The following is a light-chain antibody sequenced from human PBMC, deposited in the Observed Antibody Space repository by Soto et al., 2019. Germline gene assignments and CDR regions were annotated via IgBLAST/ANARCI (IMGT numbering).Light chain of an antibody. CDR1: QSVSSNY. J-gene: IGKJ5*01. V-gene: IGKV3-20*01. CDR2: GAS. Sequence: EIVLTQSPGTLSLSPGERATLSCRARQSVSSNYLAWYQQKPGQAPRLLIYGASSRATGIPDRFSGSGSGTDFTPTISRLEPEDFAVYYCQHYGSSLSITFGQGTRLEIK. CDR3: QHYGSSLSIT.